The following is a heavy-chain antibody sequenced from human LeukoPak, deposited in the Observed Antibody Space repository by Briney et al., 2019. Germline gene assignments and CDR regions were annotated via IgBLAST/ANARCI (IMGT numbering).Heavy chain of an antibody. V-gene: IGHV3-7*04. Sequence: GGSLRLSCVASGFPFSSYWMTWVRQAPGKGLEWVANIKQDGSKKSYVDSVKGRFTISRDNAKNSLYLQMNGLRAEDTAIYYCTRVGYIDEGIDYWGQGTLVTVSS. J-gene: IGHJ4*02. CDR3: TRVGYIDEGIDY. CDR2: IKQDGSKK. D-gene: IGHD5-24*01. CDR1: GFPFSSYW.